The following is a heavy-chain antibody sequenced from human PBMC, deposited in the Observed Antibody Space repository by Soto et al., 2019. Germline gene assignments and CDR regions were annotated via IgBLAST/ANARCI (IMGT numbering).Heavy chain of an antibody. V-gene: IGHV2-5*02. Sequence: QITLKESGPTLVKPTQTLTLTCTFSGFSLSSSGVGVGWFPQPPGQALQWLALTYGDDGERHTPSLKTRLTTTKDTSKTDVVVTMTDMDPLDPATYYCAHREGDNYVWGSYKDAFYVWGQGTMVTVSS. CDR2: TYGDDGE. CDR3: AHREGDNYVWGSYKDAFYV. D-gene: IGHD3-16*01. CDR1: GFSLSSSGVG. J-gene: IGHJ3*01.